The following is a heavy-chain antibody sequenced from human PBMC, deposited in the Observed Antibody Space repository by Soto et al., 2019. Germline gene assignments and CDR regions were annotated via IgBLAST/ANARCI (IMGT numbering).Heavy chain of an antibody. CDR3: ARDYDVNTALDYWYFDL. CDR2: IYTSGRT. D-gene: IGHD5-18*01. CDR1: GGSIGNYY. J-gene: IGHJ2*01. Sequence: QAQLQESGPGLVKPSESLSLTCSVSGGSIGNYYWAWIRQSAGKGLEWIGRIYTSGRTHYNPSLTGRVTMSIDTSKNQFSLRLTSVTAADTAMYYCARDYDVNTALDYWYFDLWGRGTLVTVSS. V-gene: IGHV4-4*07.